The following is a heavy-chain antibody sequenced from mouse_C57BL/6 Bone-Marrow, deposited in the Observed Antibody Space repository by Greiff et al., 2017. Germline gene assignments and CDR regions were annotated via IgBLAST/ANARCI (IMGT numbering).Heavy chain of an antibody. D-gene: IGHD2-1*01. CDR3: ASLLYPPKGYYFDY. CDR1: GYTFTDHT. V-gene: IGHV1-78*01. J-gene: IGHJ2*01. Sequence: QVKLQQSDAELVKPGASVKISCTVSGYTFTDHTIHWMKQTPEQGLEWLGYIYTRAGSTKYTEKFKGKGTLTADKDSSTDYMELNSLTSKDSAVYFCASLLYPPKGYYFDYWGQGTTLTVSS. CDR2: IYTRAGST.